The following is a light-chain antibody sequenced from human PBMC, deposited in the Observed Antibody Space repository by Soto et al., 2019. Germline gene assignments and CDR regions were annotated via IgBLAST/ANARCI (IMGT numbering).Light chain of an antibody. Sequence: EIGMTQSPATLSLSPGERAALSCRASPSINSELAWYQQKPGQPPRLLIYGASTRATGVPARFTGSESGSEFTLTISGLQSEDFAVYYCQQGHNWPLTFGQGTRLEI. CDR1: PSINSE. V-gene: IGKV3-15*01. CDR3: QQGHNWPLT. CDR2: GAS. J-gene: IGKJ2*01.